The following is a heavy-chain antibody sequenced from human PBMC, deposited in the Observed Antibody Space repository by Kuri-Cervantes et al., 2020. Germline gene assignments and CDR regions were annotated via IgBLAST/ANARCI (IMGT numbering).Heavy chain of an antibody. CDR1: GGSFSGYY. CDR3: ARGELNSRRAFDI. D-gene: IGHD1-7*01. J-gene: IGHJ3*02. CDR2: INRSGST. V-gene: IGHV4-34*01. Sequence: SQTLSLTCAVYGGSFSGYYWSWIRQPPGKGLEWIGEINRSGSTNYNPSLKSRVTISVDTSKNQFSLKLSSVTAADTAVYYCARGELNSRRAFDIWGQGTMVTVSS.